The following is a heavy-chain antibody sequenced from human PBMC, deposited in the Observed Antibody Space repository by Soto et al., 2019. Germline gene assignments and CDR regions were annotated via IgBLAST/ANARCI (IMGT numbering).Heavy chain of an antibody. J-gene: IGHJ4*02. Sequence: EVQLVESGGGLVQPGGSLTLSCAVSGVTFSDHYMEWVRQTPGKALEWVARSRNKAKSYSTDFSASVKGRFTITRDGSKNSFYLQMNSLKTEDKAVDYCCILEGAWGQVTLFTVSS. CDR3: CILEGA. V-gene: IGHV3-72*01. D-gene: IGHD2-21*01. CDR1: GVTFSDHY. CDR2: SRNKAKSYST.